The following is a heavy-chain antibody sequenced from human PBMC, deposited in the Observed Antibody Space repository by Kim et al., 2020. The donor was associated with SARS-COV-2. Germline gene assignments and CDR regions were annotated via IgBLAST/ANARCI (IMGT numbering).Heavy chain of an antibody. Sequence: SETLSLTCTVSGGSISSGGYYWSWIRQHPGKGLEWIGYIYYSGSTYYNPSLKSRVTISVDTSKNQFSLKLSSVTAADTAVYYCARGPGYYDSSGYYYPCGMDVWGQGTTVNVSS. CDR2: IYYSGST. D-gene: IGHD3-22*01. J-gene: IGHJ6*02. V-gene: IGHV4-31*03. CDR3: ARGPGYYDSSGYYYPCGMDV. CDR1: GGSISSGGYY.